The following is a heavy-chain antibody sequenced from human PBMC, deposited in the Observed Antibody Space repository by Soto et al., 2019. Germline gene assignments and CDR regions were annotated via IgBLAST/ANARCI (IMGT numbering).Heavy chain of an antibody. Sequence: GGSLRLSCAASGFTVSSKYMSWVRQAPGKGLEWVSSISSSSSYIYYADSVKGRFTISRDNAKNSLYLQMNSLRAEDTAVYYCARDVLGYCSGGSCYPWGQGTMVTVSS. CDR1: GFTVSSKY. D-gene: IGHD2-15*01. CDR3: ARDVLGYCSGGSCYP. J-gene: IGHJ3*01. V-gene: IGHV3-21*01. CDR2: ISSSSSYI.